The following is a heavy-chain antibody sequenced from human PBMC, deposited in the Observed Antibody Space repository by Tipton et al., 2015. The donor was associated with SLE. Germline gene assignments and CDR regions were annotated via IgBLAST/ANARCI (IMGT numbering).Heavy chain of an antibody. D-gene: IGHD2-15*01. CDR1: GFTVSSNY. CDR2: ISWDGGST. J-gene: IGHJ6*02. CDR3: AKDIGYCSGGSCKAGYGMDV. V-gene: IGHV3-43*01. Sequence: GSLRLSCAASGFTVSSNYMSWVRQAPGKGLEWVSLISWDGGSTYYADSVKGRFTISRDNSKNSLYLQMNSLRTEDTALYYCAKDIGYCSGGSCKAGYGMDVWGQGTTITVSS.